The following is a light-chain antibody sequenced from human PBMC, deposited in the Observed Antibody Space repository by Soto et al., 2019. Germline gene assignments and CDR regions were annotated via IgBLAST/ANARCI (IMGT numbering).Light chain of an antibody. J-gene: IGKJ4*01. CDR2: DAS. V-gene: IGKV3-11*01. CDR3: QQRINWPLT. CDR1: QSVSSSY. Sequence: EIVLTQSPGTLSLSPVEIATLSCMASQSVSSSYLAWYQQKPGQAPRLLIYDASNRATGIPARFSGSGSGTDFTLTISSLEPEDFAVYYCQQRINWPLTFGGGTKVDIK.